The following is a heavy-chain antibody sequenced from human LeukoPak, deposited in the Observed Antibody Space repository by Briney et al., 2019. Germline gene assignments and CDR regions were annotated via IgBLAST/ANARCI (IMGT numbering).Heavy chain of an antibody. Sequence: PSETLSLTCLVSGDSITNSRYYWGWIRQPPGKGLEWIGEINHSGSTNYNPSLKSRVTISVDTSKNQFSLKLSSVTAADTAVYYCARSSWFGDPFDYWGQGTLVTVSS. CDR1: GDSITNSRYY. J-gene: IGHJ4*02. V-gene: IGHV4-39*07. CDR2: INHSGST. CDR3: ARSSWFGDPFDY. D-gene: IGHD3-10*01.